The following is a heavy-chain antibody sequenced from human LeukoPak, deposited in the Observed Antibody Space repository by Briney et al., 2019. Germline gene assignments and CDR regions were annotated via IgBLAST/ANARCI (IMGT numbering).Heavy chain of an antibody. D-gene: IGHD3-22*01. CDR2: VSTYNGNT. CDR1: GYSFSRYG. V-gene: IGHV1-18*01. Sequence: ASVKVSCKASGYSFSRYGISWVRQAPGQGLEWMGWVSTYNGNTNYAQKFQGRVTMTTDTSTNTAYMELRSLRSDDTAVYYCARDLDYYDSSGSGWFDPWGQGTLVTVSS. CDR3: ARDLDYYDSSGSGWFDP. J-gene: IGHJ5*02.